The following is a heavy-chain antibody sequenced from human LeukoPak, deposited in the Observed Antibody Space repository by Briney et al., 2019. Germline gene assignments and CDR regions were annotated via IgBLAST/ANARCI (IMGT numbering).Heavy chain of an antibody. CDR3: AKASVVAATPFY. J-gene: IGHJ4*02. D-gene: IGHD2-15*01. CDR2: ISGSGGST. Sequence: PGGTLRLSCAASGFTFSSYGMSWVRQAPGKGLEWVSAISGSGGSTYYADSVKGRFTISRDNSKNTLYLQMNSLRAEDTAVYYCAKASVVAATPFYWGQGTLVTVSS. CDR1: GFTFSSYG. V-gene: IGHV3-23*01.